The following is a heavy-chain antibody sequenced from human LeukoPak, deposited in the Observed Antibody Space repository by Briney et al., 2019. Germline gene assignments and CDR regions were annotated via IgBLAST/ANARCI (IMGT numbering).Heavy chain of an antibody. CDR2: ISYDGGNK. J-gene: IGHJ4*02. D-gene: IGHD6-19*01. CDR1: GFTFSSYA. V-gene: IGHV3-30*04. Sequence: GGSLRLSCAASGFTFSSYAMHWVRQAPGKGLEWVAVISYDGGNKYYADSVKGRFTISRDNSKNTLYLQMNSLRAEDTAVYYCARLAVAGNGDYWGQGTLVTVSS. CDR3: ARLAVAGNGDY.